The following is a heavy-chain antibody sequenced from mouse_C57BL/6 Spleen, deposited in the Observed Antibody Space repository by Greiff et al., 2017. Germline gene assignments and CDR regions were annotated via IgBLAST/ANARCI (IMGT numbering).Heavy chain of an antibody. CDR1: GYTFTGYW. D-gene: IGHD1-1*01. CDR3: ARGRITTVVARYWYFDG. CDR2: ILPGSGST. V-gene: IGHV1-9*01. J-gene: IGHJ1*03. Sequence: VQLQQSGAELMKPGASVKLSCKATGYTFTGYWIEWVKQRPGHGLEWIGEILPGSGSTNYNEKFKGKATFTADTSSNTAYMQLSSLTTEDSAIYYCARGRITTVVARYWYFDGWGTGTTVTVSS.